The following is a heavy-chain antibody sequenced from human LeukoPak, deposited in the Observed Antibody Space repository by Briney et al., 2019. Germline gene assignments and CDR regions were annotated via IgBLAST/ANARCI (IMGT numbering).Heavy chain of an antibody. J-gene: IGHJ5*02. Sequence: KASETLSLTCTVSGGSVSSGNYYWSWIRQPPGKGLEWIGYIYYSGSTNYNPSLESRVTISVDTSKNQFSLKLNSVTTADTAVYYCARGPRGTNWFDPWGQGTLVTVSS. CDR2: IYYSGST. CDR3: ARGPRGTNWFDP. CDR1: GGSVSSGNYY. D-gene: IGHD1-1*01. V-gene: IGHV4-61*01.